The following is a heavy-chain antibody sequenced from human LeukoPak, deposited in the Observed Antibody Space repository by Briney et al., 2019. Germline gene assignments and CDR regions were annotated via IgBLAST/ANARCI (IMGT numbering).Heavy chain of an antibody. CDR1: GFTFSSYS. CDR2: ISSSSSTI. D-gene: IGHD1-26*01. V-gene: IGHV3-48*01. Sequence: PGGSLRLSCGASGFTFSSYSMNWVRQAPGKGLEWVSYISSSSSTIYYADSVKGRFTISRDNAKNSLHLQMNSLRAEDTAVYYCARASGSYPYYYGMDVWGQGTTVTVSS. J-gene: IGHJ6*02. CDR3: ARASGSYPYYYGMDV.